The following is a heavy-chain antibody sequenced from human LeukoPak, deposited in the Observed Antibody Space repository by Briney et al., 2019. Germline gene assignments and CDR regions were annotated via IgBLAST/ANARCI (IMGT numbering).Heavy chain of an antibody. CDR2: TNNDGSST. Sequence: GGSLRLSCVASGFTFSNYWIPWVRQAPGKGLVWVSRTNNDGSSTTYADFVKGRFTSSRDNAKNTLYLQMDSLRAEDTAVYYCTRSVFPYYFDCWGQGTLVTVSS. CDR1: GFTFSNYW. V-gene: IGHV3-74*01. J-gene: IGHJ4*02. CDR3: TRSVFPYYFDC. D-gene: IGHD3-10*02.